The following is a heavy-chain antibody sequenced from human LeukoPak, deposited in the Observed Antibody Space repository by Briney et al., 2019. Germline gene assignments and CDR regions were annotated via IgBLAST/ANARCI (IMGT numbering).Heavy chain of an antibody. CDR2: VNPKTGGT. D-gene: IGHD1-1*01. V-gene: IGHV1-2*02. CDR1: GYTFTIYY. CDR3: ARGQLSKVPPNPFEY. J-gene: IGHJ4*02. Sequence: GASVKVSCKSSGYTFTIYYVHWLRQAPGQGLEWMGWVNPKTGGTSSAQRFQGRVNMTRDASLSTFYLELSNLTSDDTALYYCARGQLSKVPPNPFEYWGQGTLVTVSS.